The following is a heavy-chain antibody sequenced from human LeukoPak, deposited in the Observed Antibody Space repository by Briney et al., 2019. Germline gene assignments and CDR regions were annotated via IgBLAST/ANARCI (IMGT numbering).Heavy chain of an antibody. V-gene: IGHV4-4*07. Sequence: SETVSLTCTVSGGSISSYYWSWIRQPAGKGLEWIGRISTSGSTNYNPSLKSRVTMSVDTSKNQFSLKLSSVTAADTAVYYCARVRSHYYDSSGYQYYFDYWGQGTLVTVSS. CDR2: ISTSGST. D-gene: IGHD3-22*01. J-gene: IGHJ4*02. CDR3: ARVRSHYYDSSGYQYYFDY. CDR1: GGSISSYY.